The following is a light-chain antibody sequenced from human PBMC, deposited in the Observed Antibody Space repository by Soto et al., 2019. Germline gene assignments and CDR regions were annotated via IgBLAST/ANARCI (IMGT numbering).Light chain of an antibody. CDR3: FSYSSTSAFYV. V-gene: IGLV2-14*03. CDR2: DVS. CDR1: TSDVGGYNY. J-gene: IGLJ1*01. Sequence: QSVLTQPASVSGSPGQSITISCAGTTSDVGGYNYISWYQQHPGKVPKLMIFDVSNRPSGVSNRFSGSKSGNTASLTISGLQTEDEADYYCFSYSSTSAFYVFGTGTKLTVL.